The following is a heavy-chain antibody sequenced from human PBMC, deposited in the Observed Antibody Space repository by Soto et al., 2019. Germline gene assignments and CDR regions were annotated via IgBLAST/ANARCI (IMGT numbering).Heavy chain of an antibody. J-gene: IGHJ5*02. CDR2: IFNSGTT. CDR1: GGSISRGGYY. Sequence: SETLSLTCTVSGGSISRGGYYWSWIRQQPGKGLEWIGYIFNSGTTYYNPSLRSRVTISADTSKNQFSLKLSSVTAADTAVYYCARDPVPWGQGTLVTVSS. CDR3: ARDPVP. V-gene: IGHV4-31*03.